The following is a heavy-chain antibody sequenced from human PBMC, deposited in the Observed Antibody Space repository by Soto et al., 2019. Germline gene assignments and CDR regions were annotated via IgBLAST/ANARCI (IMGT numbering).Heavy chain of an antibody. Sequence: PSETLSLTCAVSGDSISSGYYWAWIRQPPGKGLEWIGSIYHSGTTYYNPSLKSRVTISVDTSKNQFSLKLSSVTAADTAVYYCARAHGGWFDPWGQGTLVTVSS. CDR2: IYHSGTT. CDR1: GDSISSGYY. CDR3: ARAHGGWFDP. J-gene: IGHJ5*02. V-gene: IGHV4-38-2*01. D-gene: IGHD3-10*01.